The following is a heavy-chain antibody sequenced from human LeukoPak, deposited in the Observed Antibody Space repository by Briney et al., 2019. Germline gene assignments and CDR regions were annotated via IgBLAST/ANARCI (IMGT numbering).Heavy chain of an antibody. CDR1: GYTFTSYD. J-gene: IGHJ5*01. CDR2: MNPNSGNT. D-gene: IGHD2-15*01. V-gene: IGHV1-8*03. Sequence: ASVKVSCKASGYTFTSYDINWVRQATGQGLEWMGWMNPNSGNTGYAQKFQGRVTITRNTSISTAYMELSSLRSEDTAVYYCARMDGLCSGGSCPNWFDPRGQGTLVTVSS. CDR3: ARMDGLCSGGSCPNWFDP.